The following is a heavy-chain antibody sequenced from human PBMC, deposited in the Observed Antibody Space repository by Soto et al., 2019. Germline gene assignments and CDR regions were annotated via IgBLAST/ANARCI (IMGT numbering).Heavy chain of an antibody. V-gene: IGHV1-58*02. J-gene: IGHJ4*02. D-gene: IGHD2-21*02. CDR1: GFTFFTSA. CDR3: AADPYCGGDCYFDY. CDR2: IVVGSGNT. Sequence: SVKVSCKASGFTFFTSAIQWVRQARGQRLEWMGWIVVGSGNTNYAQKFQERVTITRDMSTNTAYMELTSLRSEDTAVYYCAADPYCGGDCYFDYWGQGTMITVSS.